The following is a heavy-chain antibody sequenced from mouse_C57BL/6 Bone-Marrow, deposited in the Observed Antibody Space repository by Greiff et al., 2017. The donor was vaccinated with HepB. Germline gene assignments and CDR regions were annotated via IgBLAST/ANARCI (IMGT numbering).Heavy chain of an antibody. CDR1: GYTFTSYG. CDR2: IYPRSGNT. CDR3: GRWRYGSSYGRFGY. J-gene: IGHJ2*01. D-gene: IGHD1-1*01. V-gene: IGHV1-81*01. Sequence: VQLQQSGAELARPGASVKLSCKASGYTFTSYGISWVKQRTGQGLEWIGEIYPRSGNTYYNEKFKGKATLTADKASSTAYMELRSLTSEDSAVYFCGRWRYGSSYGRFGYWGQGTTVTVSS.